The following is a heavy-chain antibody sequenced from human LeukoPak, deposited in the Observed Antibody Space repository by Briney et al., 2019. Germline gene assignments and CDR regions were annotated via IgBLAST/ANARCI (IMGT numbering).Heavy chain of an antibody. D-gene: IGHD5-18*01. J-gene: IGHJ4*02. Sequence: GESLKISCKGSGYSFTSYWIGWVRQMPGKGLEWMGIIYPGDSDTRYSPSFQGQVTISADKSISTAYLQWSSLKASDTAMYYCARGGRYSYGRSSPKYYFDYWGQGTLVTVSS. CDR3: ARGGRYSYGRSSPKYYFDY. CDR2: IYPGDSDT. V-gene: IGHV5-51*01. CDR1: GYSFTSYW.